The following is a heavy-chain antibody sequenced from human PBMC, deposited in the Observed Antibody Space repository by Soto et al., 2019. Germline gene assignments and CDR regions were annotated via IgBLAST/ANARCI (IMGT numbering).Heavy chain of an antibody. D-gene: IGHD3-9*01. CDR2: IGTAGDT. CDR3: ARGAVDPYYYYYMDV. J-gene: IGHJ6*03. Sequence: GGSLRLSCAASGFTFSSYDMHWVRQATGKGLEWVSAIGTAGDTYYPGSVKGRFTISRENAKNSLYLQMNSLRAGDTAVYYCARGAVDPYYYYYMDVWGKGTTVTVSS. V-gene: IGHV3-13*01. CDR1: GFTFSSYD.